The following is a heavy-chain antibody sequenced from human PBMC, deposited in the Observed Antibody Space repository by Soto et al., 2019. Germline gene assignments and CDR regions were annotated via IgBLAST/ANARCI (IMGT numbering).Heavy chain of an antibody. Sequence: GGSLRLSCAASGFTFGNYWMHWVRQAPGKGLEWVSRMNSDGSTTNYAASVKGRFTVSRDNARNTLHLQMNSLRAEDTAVYYCATAEVDYWGPGTLVTVSS. J-gene: IGHJ4*02. CDR3: ATAEVDY. V-gene: IGHV3-74*01. CDR2: MNSDGSTT. CDR1: GFTFGNYW.